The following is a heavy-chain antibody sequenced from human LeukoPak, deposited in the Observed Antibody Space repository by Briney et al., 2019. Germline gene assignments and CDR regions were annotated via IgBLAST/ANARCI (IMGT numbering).Heavy chain of an antibody. V-gene: IGHV3-33*01. CDR3: ARDQGQYCGGDCAALDY. D-gene: IGHD2-21*02. J-gene: IGHJ4*02. Sequence: PGGSLRLSCAASGFTFSNYGMHWVRQAPGKGLEWVAVIWYDGSNKYYADSVKGRFTISRDNSKNTLYLQMNSLRAEDTAVYYCARDQGQYCGGDCAALDYWGQGTLVTVSS. CDR2: IWYDGSNK. CDR1: GFTFSNYG.